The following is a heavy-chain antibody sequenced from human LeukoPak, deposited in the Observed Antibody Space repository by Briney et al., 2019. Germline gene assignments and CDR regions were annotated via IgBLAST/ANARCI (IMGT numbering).Heavy chain of an antibody. CDR3: ARDLEDYNNYGEMAI. CDR1: GYTFSDHY. V-gene: IGHV3-72*01. Sequence: GGSLRLSCAVSGYTFSDHYIDWVRQAPGKGLEWVGQTRNKANNYATQYAASVKGRFTISRDDSRNSVYLQMNGLRAEDTAVYYCARDLEDYNNYGEMAIWGQGALVTVSS. D-gene: IGHD4-11*01. J-gene: IGHJ4*02. CDR2: TRNKANNYAT.